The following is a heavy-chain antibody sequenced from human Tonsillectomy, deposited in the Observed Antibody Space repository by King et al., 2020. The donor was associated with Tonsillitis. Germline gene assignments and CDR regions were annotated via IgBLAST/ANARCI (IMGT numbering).Heavy chain of an antibody. J-gene: IGHJ2*01. D-gene: IGHD3-10*01. CDR2: ISGSGGST. V-gene: IGHV3-23*04. CDR3: AKLFIGYLWFQGYFDL. CDR1: GFTFSSYA. Sequence: QLVQSGGGLVQPGGSLRLSCAASGFTFSSYAMSWVRQAPGKGLEWVSTISGSGGSTYYADSVKGRFTISRDNSKNTLYLQMNSLRAEDTAVYYCAKLFIGYLWFQGYFDLWGRGTLVTVSS.